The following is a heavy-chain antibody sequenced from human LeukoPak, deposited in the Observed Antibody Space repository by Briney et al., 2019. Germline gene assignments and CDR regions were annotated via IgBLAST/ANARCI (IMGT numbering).Heavy chain of an antibody. D-gene: IGHD5-24*01. V-gene: IGHV3-64*01. Sequence: GGSLRLSCAASGFTFSGYVMHWVRQAPGKGPESVSAINSNGDITYYASSVKGRFTISRDNSKNTLYLQMGSLRTEDTAVYYCARENGGGSDYWGQGTPVTVSS. CDR3: ARENGGGSDY. J-gene: IGHJ4*02. CDR2: INSNGDIT. CDR1: GFTFSGYV.